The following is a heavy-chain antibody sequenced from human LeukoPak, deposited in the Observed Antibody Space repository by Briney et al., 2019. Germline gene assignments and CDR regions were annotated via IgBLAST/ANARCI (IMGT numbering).Heavy chain of an antibody. J-gene: IGHJ4*02. D-gene: IGHD3-3*01. CDR3: ARGAVGIYDFWKDY. V-gene: IGHV3-7*01. Sequence: PGGSLRLSCAASGFTFSNYWMSWVRQAPGKGLEWVASIKHDGSEKYYVDSVKGRFTISRDNAKNSLYLQMNSLRAEGTAVYYCARGAVGIYDFWKDYWGQGTLVTVSS. CDR1: GFTFSNYW. CDR2: IKHDGSEK.